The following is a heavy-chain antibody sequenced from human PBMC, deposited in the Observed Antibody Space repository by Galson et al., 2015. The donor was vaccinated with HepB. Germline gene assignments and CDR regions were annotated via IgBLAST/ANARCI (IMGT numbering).Heavy chain of an antibody. J-gene: IGHJ4*02. CDR3: ARVRGALTDYYFDY. Sequence: SETLSLTCTVSGGSVSSSSYYWGWIRQPPGKGLEWIGSIYYTGRTFYSPSLKSRVTISVDTSKNQFSLKLSSVTAADTAVYYCARVRGALTDYYFDYWGQGTLVTVSS. CDR2: IYYTGRT. V-gene: IGHV4-39*07. CDR1: GGSVSSSSYY. D-gene: IGHD3-10*01.